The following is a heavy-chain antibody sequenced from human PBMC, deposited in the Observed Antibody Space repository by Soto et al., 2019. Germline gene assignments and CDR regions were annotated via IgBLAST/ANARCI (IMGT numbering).Heavy chain of an antibody. CDR1: GFTFSSYG. D-gene: IGHD3-22*01. CDR2: IWYDGSNK. J-gene: IGHJ4*02. CDR3: ARDTYYYDSSGYVANDYFDY. Sequence: PGGSLRLSCAASGFTFSSYGMHWVRQAPGKGLEWVAVIWYDGSNKYYADSVKGRFTISRDNSKNTLYLQMNRLRAEDTAVYYCARDTYYYDSSGYVANDYFDYWGQGTLVTVSS. V-gene: IGHV3-33*01.